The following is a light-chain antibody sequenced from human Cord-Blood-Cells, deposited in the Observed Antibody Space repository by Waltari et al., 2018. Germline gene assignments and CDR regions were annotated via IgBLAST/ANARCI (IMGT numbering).Light chain of an antibody. CDR3: SSYTSSSTYV. V-gene: IGLV2-14*03. J-gene: IGLJ1*01. CDR1: RTDVGGYTY. CDR2: YVI. Sequence: QPALTQPASVSGSPGQPITISATGTRTDVGGYTYVPWYQQHPGKPPKLRVYYVINRPSGVSNRFSGSKSGNTASLTISGLQAEDEADYYCSSYTSSSTYVFGTGTKVTVL.